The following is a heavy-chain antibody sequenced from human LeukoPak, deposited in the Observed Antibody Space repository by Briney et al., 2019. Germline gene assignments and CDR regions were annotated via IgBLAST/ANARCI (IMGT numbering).Heavy chain of an antibody. D-gene: IGHD3-9*01. CDR2: INHSGST. J-gene: IGHJ6*02. Sequence: SETLSLTCAVYGGSFSGYYWSWIRQPPGKGLEWIGEINHSGSTNYNPSLKSRVTILVDTSKNQFSLKLSSVTAADTAVYYCASKYYDILTGYLIGGMDVWGQGTTVTVSS. CDR3: ASKYYDILTGYLIGGMDV. V-gene: IGHV4-34*01. CDR1: GGSFSGYY.